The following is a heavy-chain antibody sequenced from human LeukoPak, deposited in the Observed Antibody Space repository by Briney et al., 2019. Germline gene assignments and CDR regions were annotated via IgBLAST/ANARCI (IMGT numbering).Heavy chain of an antibody. D-gene: IGHD1-1*01. V-gene: IGHV1-46*01. J-gene: IGHJ6*03. CDR3: ARGWKSYYYMEV. CDR1: GYTITRYY. CDR2: INPSGGST. Sequence: GSVKVSCKASGYTITRYYMHWGRQAPGQGLEWMGIINPSGGSTSYAQKFQGRFTMTRDTSTSTVYMELSSLRSEDTAVYYCARGWKSYYYMEVWGKGTTVTVSS.